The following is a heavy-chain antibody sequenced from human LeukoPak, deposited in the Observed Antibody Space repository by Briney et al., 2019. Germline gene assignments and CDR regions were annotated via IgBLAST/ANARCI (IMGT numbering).Heavy chain of an antibody. Sequence: PGGSLRLSCAASGFTFSDYYMSWIRQAPGKGLEWVSYISSSSSTIYYADSVQGRFTTSRDEARESVFLQMDGLRVDDTAVYYCARTYDFGRGPPGDAFDNWGPGTWVVVSA. CDR3: ARTYDFGRGPPGDAFDN. J-gene: IGHJ3*02. CDR1: GFTFSDYY. CDR2: ISSSSSTI. D-gene: IGHD3-3*01. V-gene: IGHV3-11*04.